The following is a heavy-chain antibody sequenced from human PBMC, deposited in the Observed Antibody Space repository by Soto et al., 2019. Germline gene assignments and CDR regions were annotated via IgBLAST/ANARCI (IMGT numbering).Heavy chain of an antibody. D-gene: IGHD3-3*01. Sequence: SETLSLTCPVSGGSISSGGYYWSWIRQHPGKGLEWIGCIYYSGSTYYNPSLKSRVTISVDTSKNQFSLKLSSVTAADTAVYYCARAEDFWSGYCYFDYWGQGTLVTVSS. CDR3: ARAEDFWSGYCYFDY. CDR2: IYYSGST. J-gene: IGHJ4*02. CDR1: GGSISSGGYY. V-gene: IGHV4-31*03.